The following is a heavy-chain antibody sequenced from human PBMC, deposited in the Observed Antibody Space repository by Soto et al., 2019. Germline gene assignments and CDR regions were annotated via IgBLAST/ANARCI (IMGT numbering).Heavy chain of an antibody. D-gene: IGHD6-13*01. Sequence: PGAALKISCKGSGYSFTSSWIGWVRQMPGKGLEWMGIIYPGDSDTRYSPSFQGQVTISADRSISTAYLQWSSLKASDTAMYYCARTAAAGKYYYGVDVWGQGTTVTVSS. V-gene: IGHV5-51*01. J-gene: IGHJ6*02. CDR1: GYSFTSSW. CDR3: ARTAAAGKYYYGVDV. CDR2: IYPGDSDT.